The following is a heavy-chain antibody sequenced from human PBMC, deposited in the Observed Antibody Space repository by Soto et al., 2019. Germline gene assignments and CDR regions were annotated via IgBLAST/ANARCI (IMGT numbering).Heavy chain of an antibody. CDR1: GYTFTGHY. D-gene: IGHD1-26*01. J-gene: IGHJ4*02. CDR2: IGPESGAT. CDR3: GRGRSGQIVVFY. V-gene: IGHV1-2*02. Sequence: ASVKVSCKASGYTFTGHYIHWVRQAPEQGPEWMGEIGPESGATRYAQRFQGGVTMTRDMSITTVYMELNNLSPDDTAVYYCGRGRSGQIVVFYWGQGTPVTVSS.